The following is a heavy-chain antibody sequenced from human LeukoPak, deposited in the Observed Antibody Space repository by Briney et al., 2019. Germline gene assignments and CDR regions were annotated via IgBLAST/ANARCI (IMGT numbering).Heavy chain of an antibody. J-gene: IGHJ5*02. V-gene: IGHV4-34*01. CDR1: GGSFSGYY. CDR2: INHSGST. D-gene: IGHD1-20*01. Sequence: SETLSLTCAVYGGSFSGYYWSWIRQPPGKGLEWIGEINHSGSTNYNPSLKSRVTISVDTSKNQFSLKLSSVTAADTAVYYCARSGHSVTGTSNWFDPWGQGTLVTVSS. CDR3: ARSGHSVTGTSNWFDP.